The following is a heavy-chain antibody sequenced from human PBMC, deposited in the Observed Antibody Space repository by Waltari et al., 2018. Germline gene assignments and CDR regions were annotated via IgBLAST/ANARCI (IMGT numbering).Heavy chain of an antibody. CDR3: ARCLSEAVADIFDY. D-gene: IGHD6-19*01. Sequence: QLQLQESGPGLVKPSETLSLTCTVSGCSISSSSYYWGWIRQPPGKGLEWIGSIYYSGSTYYNPSLKSRVTISVDTSKNQFSLKLSSVTAADTAVYYCARCLSEAVADIFDYWGQGTLVTVSS. V-gene: IGHV4-39*07. CDR1: GCSISSSSYY. CDR2: IYYSGST. J-gene: IGHJ4*02.